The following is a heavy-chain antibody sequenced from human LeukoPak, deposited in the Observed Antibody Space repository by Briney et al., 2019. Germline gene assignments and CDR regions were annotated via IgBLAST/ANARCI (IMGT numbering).Heavy chain of an antibody. CDR3: ARDLPGV. Sequence: GGSLRLSCAASGFTFSSYSMNWVRQAPGKGLEWVSYISSSSSTIYYADFVKGRFTISRDNAKNSLYLQMNSLRAEDTAVYYCARDLPGVWGQGTLVTVSS. D-gene: IGHD3-10*01. CDR2: ISSSSSTI. J-gene: IGHJ4*02. CDR1: GFTFSSYS. V-gene: IGHV3-48*01.